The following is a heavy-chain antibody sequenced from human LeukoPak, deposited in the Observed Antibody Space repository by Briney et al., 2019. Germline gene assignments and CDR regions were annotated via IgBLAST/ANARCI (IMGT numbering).Heavy chain of an antibody. CDR3: ARSRSGGY. Sequence: GGSLRLSCTVSGFTFSNFWMSWVRQAPGKGLEWVANIKPDGSEKYYVDSVKGRFTISRDNAKNSLYLQMNSLRADDTAVYYCARSRSGGYWGQGTLVTVSS. D-gene: IGHD2-2*01. J-gene: IGHJ4*02. CDR2: IKPDGSEK. CDR1: GFTFSNFW. V-gene: IGHV3-7*01.